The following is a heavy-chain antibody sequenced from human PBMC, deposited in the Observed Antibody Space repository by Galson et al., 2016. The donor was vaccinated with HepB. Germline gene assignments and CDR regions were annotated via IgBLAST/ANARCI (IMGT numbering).Heavy chain of an antibody. Sequence: SPSLACAASGFDFSRYNMHWVRHAPGEGLDWISLISATGTTIDYADSVTVRFTISRDNAKNPLYLEMNSLRAEDTAVYYCSRNFPPGITSPNYYYYYSIDVWCQGNTVTVSS. V-gene: IGHV3-48*03. J-gene: IGHJ6*02. CDR3: SRNFPPGITSPNYYYYYSIDV. CDR2: ISATGTTI. D-gene: IGHD3-16*01. CDR1: GFDFSRYN.